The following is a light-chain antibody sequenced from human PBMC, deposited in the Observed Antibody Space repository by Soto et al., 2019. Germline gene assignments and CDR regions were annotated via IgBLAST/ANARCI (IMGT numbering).Light chain of an antibody. CDR2: EVI. J-gene: IGLJ2*01. V-gene: IGLV2-14*03. CDR1: SSDVAAYNF. CDR3: SAYTHSNTVI. Sequence: QSVLTQPASVSGSPGQSITISCTGTSSDVAAYNFVSWYQQHPGEVPKLMIYEVIKRPSGISDRFSDSKSGNTASLTISGLQAEDEADYYCSAYTHSNTVIFGGGTKVTVL.